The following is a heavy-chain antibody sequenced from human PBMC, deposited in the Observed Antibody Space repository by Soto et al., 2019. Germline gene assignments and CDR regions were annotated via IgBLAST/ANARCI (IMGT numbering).Heavy chain of an antibody. CDR1: GFTVSCNY. CDR3: ARVRELRAYYSDY. D-gene: IGHD1-26*01. V-gene: IGHV3-66*01. J-gene: IGHJ4*02. Sequence: GGSLRLSCAASGFTVSCNYMSWVRQAPGRGLEWVSVIDSGGSTYYADSVKGRFTISRDNSKNTLYLQMNRLSAEDTAVYYCARVRELRAYYSDYWGQGTLVTVSS. CDR2: IDSGGST.